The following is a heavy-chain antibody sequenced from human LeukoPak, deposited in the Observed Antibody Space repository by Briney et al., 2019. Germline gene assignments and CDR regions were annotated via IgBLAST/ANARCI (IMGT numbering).Heavy chain of an antibody. D-gene: IGHD2-15*01. V-gene: IGHV3-30-3*02. Sequence: GGSLRLSCAASGFTFSNYDMHWVRQAPGKGLEWVAVISYDGSNKYYADSVKGRFTISRDNSKNTLYLQMDSLRAEDTAIYYCAKIHQNRVVVGAKGAFDIWGQGTVVTVSS. CDR3: AKIHQNRVVVGAKGAFDI. CDR2: ISYDGSNK. J-gene: IGHJ3*02. CDR1: GFTFSNYD.